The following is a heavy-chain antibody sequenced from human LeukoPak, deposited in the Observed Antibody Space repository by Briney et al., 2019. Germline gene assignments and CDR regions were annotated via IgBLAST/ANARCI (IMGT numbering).Heavy chain of an antibody. D-gene: IGHD3/OR15-3a*01. CDR1: GFTFSDYY. J-gene: IGHJ4*02. Sequence: KPGGSLRLSCAASGFTFSDYYMSWIRQAPGKGLEWVSYISSSGSTIYYADPVKGRFTISRDNAKNSLYLQMNSLRAEDTAVYYCARVGLDTSPKEDYWGQGTLVTVSS. V-gene: IGHV3-11*04. CDR3: ARVGLDTSPKEDY. CDR2: ISSSGSTI.